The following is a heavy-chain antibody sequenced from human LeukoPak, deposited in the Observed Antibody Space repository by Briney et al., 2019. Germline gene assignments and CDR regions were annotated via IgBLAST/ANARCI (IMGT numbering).Heavy chain of an antibody. CDR2: IYYSGST. CDR1: GGSISSGVYY. Sequence: PSQTLSLTCTVSGGSISSGVYYWSWIRQHPGKGLEWIGYIYYSGSTYYNPSLKSRVTISLDTSKNQFSLNLSSVTAADTAVYYCARGDCSSTSCHYYYGMDVWGQGTTVTVSS. J-gene: IGHJ6*02. V-gene: IGHV4-31*03. CDR3: ARGDCSSTSCHYYYGMDV. D-gene: IGHD2-2*01.